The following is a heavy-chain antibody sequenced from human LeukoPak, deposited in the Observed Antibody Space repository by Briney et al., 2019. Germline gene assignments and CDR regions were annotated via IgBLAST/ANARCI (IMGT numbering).Heavy chain of an antibody. CDR3: ARHTVVAGIN. V-gene: IGHV4-59*08. J-gene: IGHJ4*02. D-gene: IGHD6-19*01. CDR2: IYYSGST. Sequence: SETLSLTCTVSGGSLSSYYWSWIRQPPGKGLEWIGYIYYSGSTNYNPSLKSRVTISVDTSKNQFSLKLSSVTAADTAVYYCARHTVVAGINWGQGTLVTVSS. CDR1: GGSLSSYY.